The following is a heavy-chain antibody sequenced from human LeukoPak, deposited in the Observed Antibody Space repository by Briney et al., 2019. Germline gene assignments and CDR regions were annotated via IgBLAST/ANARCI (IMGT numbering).Heavy chain of an antibody. V-gene: IGHV3-23*01. CDR2: ISGSGGST. Sequence: SGGSLRLSCAASGFTFSSYAMSWVRQAPGKGLEWVSAISGSGGSTYYADSVKGRFTISRDNSKNTLYLQMNSLRAEDTAIYYCAKGSCISTSCYTASHYYMDVWGKGTTVTVSS. CDR1: GFTFSSYA. CDR3: AKGSCISTSCYTASHYYMDV. D-gene: IGHD2-2*02. J-gene: IGHJ6*03.